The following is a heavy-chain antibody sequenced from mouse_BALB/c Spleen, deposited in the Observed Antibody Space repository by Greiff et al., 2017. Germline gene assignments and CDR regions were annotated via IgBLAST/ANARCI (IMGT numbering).Heavy chain of an antibody. D-gene: IGHD1-1*01. Sequence: EVKLMESGGDLVKPGGSLKLSCAASGFTFSSYGMSWVRQTPDKRLEWVATISSGGSYTYYPDSVKGRFTISRDNAKNTLYLQMSSLKSEDTAMYYCARRGAVVATDYFDYWGQGTTLTVSS. CDR2: ISSGGSYT. CDR3: ARRGAVVATDYFDY. V-gene: IGHV5-6*02. CDR1: GFTFSSYG. J-gene: IGHJ2*01.